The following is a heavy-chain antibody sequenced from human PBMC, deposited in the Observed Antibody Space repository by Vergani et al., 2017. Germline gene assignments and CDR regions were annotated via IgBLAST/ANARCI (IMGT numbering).Heavy chain of an antibody. CDR1: GFTFSSYA. CDR2: ISCSGGST. Sequence: EVQLLESGGGLVQPGGSLRLSCAASGFTFSSYAMSWVRQAPGKGLEWVSAISCSGGSTYYADSVKGRFTISRYNSKNTLYLQMNSLRAADTAVYYCAREWGTISGTMIVVGLDYWGQGTLVTVSS. CDR3: AREWGTISGTMIVVGLDY. J-gene: IGHJ4*02. V-gene: IGHV3-23*01. D-gene: IGHD3-22*01.